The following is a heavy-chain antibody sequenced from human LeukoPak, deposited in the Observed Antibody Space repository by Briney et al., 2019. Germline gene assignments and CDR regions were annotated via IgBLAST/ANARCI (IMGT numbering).Heavy chain of an antibody. V-gene: IGHV7-4-1*02. CDR3: AREIGEQPLVEGDY. D-gene: IGHD6-13*01. Sequence: ASVKVSCKASGYTFTSYAMNWVRQAPGQGLEWMGWINTNTGNPTYAQGFTGRFVFSLDTSVSTAYLQISSLKAEDTSVYYCAREIGEQPLVEGDYWGQGTLVTVSS. CDR2: INTNTGNP. CDR1: GYTFTSYA. J-gene: IGHJ4*02.